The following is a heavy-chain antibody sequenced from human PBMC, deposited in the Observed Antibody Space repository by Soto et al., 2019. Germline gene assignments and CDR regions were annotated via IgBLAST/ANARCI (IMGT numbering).Heavy chain of an antibody. V-gene: IGHV1-18*01. Sequence: ASVKVSCKASGYTFTNYGITWVRQAPGQGLEWMGWISAYNGDTHYTQRLQGRVTMTTDTSTSTAYMELRGLRSDDTAVYYCALVRQLFGYFYYLLYVWGKGTTVTVSS. D-gene: IGHD6-6*01. CDR1: GYTFTNYG. J-gene: IGHJ6*03. CDR3: ALVRQLFGYFYYLLYV. CDR2: ISAYNGDT.